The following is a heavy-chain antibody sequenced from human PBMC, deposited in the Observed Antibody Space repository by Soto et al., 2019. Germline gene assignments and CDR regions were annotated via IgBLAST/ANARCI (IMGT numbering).Heavy chain of an antibody. CDR1: GGTFSSYA. V-gene: IGHV1-69*13. CDR2: IIPIFGTA. J-gene: IGHJ3*02. CDR3: ARVPYSGSYGNAFDI. Sequence: SVKVSCKASGGTFSSYAISWVRQAPGQGLEWMGGIIPIFGTANYAQKFQGRVTITADESTSTAYMELSSLRSEDTAVYYCARVPYSGSYGNAFDIWGQGTMVTVSS. D-gene: IGHD1-26*01.